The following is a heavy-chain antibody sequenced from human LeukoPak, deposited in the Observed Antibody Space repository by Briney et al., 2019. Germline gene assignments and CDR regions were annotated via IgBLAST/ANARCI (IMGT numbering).Heavy chain of an antibody. Sequence: GRSLRLSCAASGFTFSSYAMHWVRQAPGKGLEWVAVISYDGSNKYYADSVKGRFTISRDNSKNTLYLQMNSLRAEDTAVYYCARDPGGWWELPYYYYYMDVWGKGTTVTVSS. CDR3: ARDPGGWWELPYYYYYMDV. CDR2: ISYDGSNK. J-gene: IGHJ6*03. V-gene: IGHV3-30*04. D-gene: IGHD1-26*01. CDR1: GFTFSSYA.